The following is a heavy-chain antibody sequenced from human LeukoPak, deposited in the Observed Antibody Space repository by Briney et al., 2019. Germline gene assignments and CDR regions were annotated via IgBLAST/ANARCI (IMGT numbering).Heavy chain of an antibody. V-gene: IGHV3-23*01. J-gene: IGHJ4*02. CDR1: GFTFSSYA. CDR2: ISGSGGST. Sequence: GGSLRLSCAASGFTFSSYAMSWVRQAPGKGLEWVSAISGSGGSTYYADSVKGRFTISRDNSKNTLYLQMNSLRAEDTAVYYCAKKAGCSSTSCYRFDYWGQGTLVTVSS. D-gene: IGHD2-2*01. CDR3: AKKAGCSSTSCYRFDY.